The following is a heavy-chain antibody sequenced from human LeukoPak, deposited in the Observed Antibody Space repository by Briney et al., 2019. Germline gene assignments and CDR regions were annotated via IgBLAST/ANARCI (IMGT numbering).Heavy chain of an antibody. CDR1: GGSISSYY. CDR2: IYYSGST. Sequence: SETLSLTCTVSGGSISSYYWSWIRQPPRKGLEWIGYIYYSGSTNYNPSLKSRVTISVDTSKNQFSLKLSSVTAADTAVYYCAGGASGYYYVRDQYYFDYWGQGTLVTVSS. V-gene: IGHV4-59*12. D-gene: IGHD3-22*01. CDR3: AGGASGYYYVRDQYYFDY. J-gene: IGHJ4*02.